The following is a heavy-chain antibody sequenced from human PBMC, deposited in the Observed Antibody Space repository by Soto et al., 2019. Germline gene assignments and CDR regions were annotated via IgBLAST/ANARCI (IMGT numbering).Heavy chain of an antibody. CDR1: GGTVSNHA. Sequence: ASVKVSCKASGGTVSNHAISWVRQAPGQGLEWVGGIIPMFPKADYAQRFQGRVTITADDSTTTVYMELSGLRSEDTAMYYCARADATYCGGDCYRYFYYGMDVWGKGTTVTVSS. D-gene: IGHD2-21*02. J-gene: IGHJ6*04. CDR2: IIPMFPKA. V-gene: IGHV1-69*13. CDR3: ARADATYCGGDCYRYFYYGMDV.